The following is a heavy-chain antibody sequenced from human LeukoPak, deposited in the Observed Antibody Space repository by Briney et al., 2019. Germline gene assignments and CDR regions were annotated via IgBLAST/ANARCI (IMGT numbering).Heavy chain of an antibody. CDR3: AKDKDYYDSSGYLGY. CDR2: ISWNSGSI. Sequence: GRSLRLSCAASGFTFDEYAMHWVRQAPGKGLEWVSGISWNSGSIGYADSVKGRFTISRDNAKNSLYLQMNSLRAEDTALYYCAKDKDYYDSSGYLGYWGQGTLVTVSS. V-gene: IGHV3-9*01. J-gene: IGHJ4*02. D-gene: IGHD3-22*01. CDR1: GFTFDEYA.